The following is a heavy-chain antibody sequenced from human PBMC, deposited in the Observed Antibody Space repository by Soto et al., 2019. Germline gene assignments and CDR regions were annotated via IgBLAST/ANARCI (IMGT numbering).Heavy chain of an antibody. J-gene: IGHJ6*02. CDR3: ARALIRFLDWIPENYYYGMDV. CDR1: GHTFRAYY. V-gene: IGHV1-2*02. Sequence: ASVKVSCKPSGHTFRAYYIHWVRQAPGQGLEWMGWINPNSGGTNYAQKFQGRVTMTRDTSSRTVYMELSRLTSDDTAVYYCARALIRFLDWIPENYYYGMDVWGQGTTVTVSS. CDR2: INPNSGGT. D-gene: IGHD3-3*01.